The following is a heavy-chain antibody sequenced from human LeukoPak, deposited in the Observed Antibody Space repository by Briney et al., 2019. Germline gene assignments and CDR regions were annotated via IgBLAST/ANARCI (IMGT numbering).Heavy chain of an antibody. V-gene: IGHV4-61*02. CDR3: AGTRYCSSTSCYSFDY. Sequence: PSQTLSLTCTVSGGSISSGSYYWSWIRQPAGKGLEWIGRIYTSGSTNYNPSLKSRVTISVDTSKNQFSLKLSSVTAADTAVYYCAGTRYCSSTSCYSFDYWGQGTLVTVSS. CDR2: IYTSGST. J-gene: IGHJ4*02. D-gene: IGHD2-2*01. CDR1: GGSISSGSYY.